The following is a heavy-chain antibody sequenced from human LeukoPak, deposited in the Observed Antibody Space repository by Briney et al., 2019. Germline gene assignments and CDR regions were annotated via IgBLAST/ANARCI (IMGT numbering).Heavy chain of an antibody. Sequence: SETLSLTCAVYGGSFSGYYWSWIRQLPGKGLEWIGEINHSGSTNYNPSLKSRVTISVDTSKNQFSLKLSSVTAADTAVYYCARGDSSGYSPYWGQGTLVTVSS. CDR1: GGSFSGYY. CDR3: ARGDSSGYSPY. V-gene: IGHV4-34*01. D-gene: IGHD3-22*01. J-gene: IGHJ4*02. CDR2: INHSGST.